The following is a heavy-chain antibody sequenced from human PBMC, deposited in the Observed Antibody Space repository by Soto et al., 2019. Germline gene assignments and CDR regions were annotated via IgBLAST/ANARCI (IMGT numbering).Heavy chain of an antibody. CDR3: AAVGGSYDYIWGSYPLDY. V-gene: IGHV4-39*01. CDR1: GGSISSSSYY. D-gene: IGHD3-16*02. CDR2: IYYSGST. J-gene: IGHJ4*02. Sequence: QLQLQESGPGLVKPSETLSLTCTVSGGSISSSSYYWGWIRQPPGKGLEWIGSIYYSGSTYYNPSLKSRVTLSVETSKNQFSLKRSSVTAADTAVYYCAAVGGSYDYIWGSYPLDYWGQGSLVTVSS.